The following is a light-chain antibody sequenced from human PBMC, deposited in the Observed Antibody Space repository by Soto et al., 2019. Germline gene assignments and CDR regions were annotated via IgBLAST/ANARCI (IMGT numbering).Light chain of an antibody. J-gene: IGLJ1*01. CDR1: SSDVGAYNY. Sequence: QSGLTQPPSASGSPGQSVTISCIGTSSDVGAYNYVSWYQQHPGKVPKLMIYEVSKRPSGVPDRFSASKSGNTASLTVSGLQAGDEADYYCSSHGGSNNFYVFGTGTKVTVL. CDR3: SSHGGSNNFYV. CDR2: EVS. V-gene: IGLV2-8*01.